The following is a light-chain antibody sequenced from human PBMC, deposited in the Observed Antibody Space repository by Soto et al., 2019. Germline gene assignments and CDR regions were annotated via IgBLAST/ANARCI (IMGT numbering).Light chain of an antibody. Sequence: DIHMTQSPSSLSAALVDRVTITFQASQNINNYLNWYQQKPGRAPKLLIYDASNLEAGVPSRFRGSGSGTDFTFTISRLQPEDIATYYCQQYENLPTFGQGTRLEI. CDR1: QNINNY. V-gene: IGKV1-33*01. J-gene: IGKJ5*01. CDR2: DAS. CDR3: QQYENLPT.